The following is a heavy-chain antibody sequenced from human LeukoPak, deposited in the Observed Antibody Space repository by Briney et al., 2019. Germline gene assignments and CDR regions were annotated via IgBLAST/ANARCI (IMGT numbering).Heavy chain of an antibody. J-gene: IGHJ3*02. V-gene: IGHV3-23*01. CDR2: ISGSGGST. Sequence: GGTLRLSCAASGFTFSSYGMSWVRQAPGKGLEWVSVISGSGGSTYYAASVKGRFTISRDNAKNSLYLQMNSLRAEDTAVYYCARDYHTYGDFHAFDIWGQGTMVTVSS. CDR3: ARDYHTYGDFHAFDI. CDR1: GFTFSSYG. D-gene: IGHD4-17*01.